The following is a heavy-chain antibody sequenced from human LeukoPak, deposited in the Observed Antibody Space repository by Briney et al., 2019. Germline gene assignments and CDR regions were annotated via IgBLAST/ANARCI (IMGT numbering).Heavy chain of an antibody. J-gene: IGHJ4*02. CDR2: ISAYNGNT. Sequence: ASVKVSCKASGYTFTSYGISWVRQAPGQGLEWMEWISAYNGNTNYAQKLQGRVTMTTDTSTSTAYMELRSLRSDDTAVYYCARGVYSSGWTPFDYWGQGTLVTVSS. CDR1: GYTFTSYG. D-gene: IGHD6-19*01. V-gene: IGHV1-18*01. CDR3: ARGVYSSGWTPFDY.